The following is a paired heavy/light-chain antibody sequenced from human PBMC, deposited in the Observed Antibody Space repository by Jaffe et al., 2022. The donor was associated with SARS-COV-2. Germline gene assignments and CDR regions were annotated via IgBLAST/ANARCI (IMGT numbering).Light chain of an antibody. Sequence: DIQMTQSPSSLSTSVGDRVTITCRASQDISNYLAWYQQKPGNAPELLILAASTLQLGVPFRFGGGGYGTDFTLTINSLQPEDVATYYCQQYKSAPRTFGQGTKLEIK. CDR2: AAS. CDR3: QQYKSAPRT. CDR1: QDISNY. J-gene: IGKJ2*01. V-gene: IGKV1-27*01.
Heavy chain of an antibody. V-gene: IGHV4-34*01. Sequence: QVQLQQWGVGPLKPSETLSLTCDVYGGSFSDYYWSWIRQPPGKGLEWLGEINQSGSANSNPSLKSRVTISVDTSKNQFSLRLSSVTAADTAVYYCARSGSYSHAVDIWGQGTIVTVSS. D-gene: IGHD1-26*01. CDR2: INQSGSA. CDR3: ARSGSYSHAVDI. J-gene: IGHJ3*02. CDR1: GGSFSDYY.